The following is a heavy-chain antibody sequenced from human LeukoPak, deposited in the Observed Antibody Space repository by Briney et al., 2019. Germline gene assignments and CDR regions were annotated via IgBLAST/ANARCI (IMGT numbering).Heavy chain of an antibody. CDR1: GFTFSSYG. CDR2: ISNDGSNK. D-gene: IGHD2-15*01. V-gene: IGHV3-30*03. J-gene: IGHJ4*02. CDR3: ARVPRYCSGGSCYGY. Sequence: GGSLRLSCAASGFTFSSYGMHWVRQAPGKGLEWVAVISNDGSNKHYADSVKGRFTISRDNSKNTLYLQMNSLRTEDTAVYYCARVPRYCSGGSCYGYWGQGTLVTVSS.